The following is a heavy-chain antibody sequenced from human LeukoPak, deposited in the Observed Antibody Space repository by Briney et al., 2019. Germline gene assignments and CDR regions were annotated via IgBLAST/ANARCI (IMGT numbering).Heavy chain of an antibody. CDR1: GFTVSNNY. D-gene: IGHD5-12*01. CDR3: ARDQSSGYDPGLSFDY. CDR2: IYSGGTT. J-gene: IGHJ4*02. Sequence: PGGSLRLSCAASGFTVSNNYMGWVRQAPGKGLEWGSVIYSGGTTYYANSVKGRVTSSRDNSKNTVYLQMNSLRAEDTAVYYCARDQSSGYDPGLSFDYWGQGTLVTVSS. V-gene: IGHV3-53*01.